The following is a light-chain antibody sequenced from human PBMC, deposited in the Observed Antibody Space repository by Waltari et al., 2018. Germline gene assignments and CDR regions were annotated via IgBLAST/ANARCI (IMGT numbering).Light chain of an antibody. V-gene: IGKV1-5*03. CDR1: QSISSW. J-gene: IGKJ2*01. Sequence: DIQMNQSPSTLSASVGERVNITCRASQSISSWLAWYQQKPGKAPKLLIYKASSLESGVPSRFSGSGSGTEFTLTISSLQPDDFATYYCQQYNSYPMYTFGQGTKLEIK. CDR3: QQYNSYPMYT. CDR2: KAS.